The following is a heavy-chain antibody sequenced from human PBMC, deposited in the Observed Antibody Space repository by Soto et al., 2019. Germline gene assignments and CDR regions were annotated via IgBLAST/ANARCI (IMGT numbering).Heavy chain of an antibody. CDR1: GYALTTYA. D-gene: IGHD1-7*01. J-gene: IGHJ4*02. V-gene: IGHV1-18*01. Sequence: GASVKFSCKASGYALTTYAISWVRQAPGQGLEWMGWISANSGNTNYAQKLQGRVTMTRDTSTSTVYMELTSLRSDDTAVYYCARDQNYRFDYWGQRTLVTVSS. CDR2: ISANSGNT. CDR3: ARDQNYRFDY.